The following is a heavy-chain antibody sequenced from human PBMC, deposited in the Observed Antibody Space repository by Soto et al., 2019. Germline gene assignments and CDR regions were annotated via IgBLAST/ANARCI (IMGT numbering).Heavy chain of an antibody. CDR1: GGSISSSSYY. D-gene: IGHD5-18*01. V-gene: IGHV4-39*07. Sequence: SETLSLTCTVSGGSISSSSYYWGWIRQPPGKGLEWIGSIYYSGYTYYNPSLKSRVTISVDTPKNQVSLKVNSVTAADTAVYYCARDHPHSYGVYYFDYWGQGTPVTVSS. CDR2: IYYSGYT. J-gene: IGHJ4*02. CDR3: ARDHPHSYGVYYFDY.